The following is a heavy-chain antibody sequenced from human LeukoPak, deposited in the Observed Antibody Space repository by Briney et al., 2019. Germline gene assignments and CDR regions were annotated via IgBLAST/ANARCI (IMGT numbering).Heavy chain of an antibody. D-gene: IGHD3-22*01. J-gene: IGHJ4*02. CDR2: IHYSGST. V-gene: IGHV4-39*01. CDR3: ARTYYYDSSGSYSGIYYFDY. Sequence: SETLSLTCTVSGGSISTATHYWGWIRQPPGKGLEWIGSIHYSGSTYYNPSLKSRVTISVDTSKNQFSLKLSSVTAADTAEYYCARTYYYDSSGSYSGIYYFDYWGQGTLVTVSS. CDR1: GGSISTATHY.